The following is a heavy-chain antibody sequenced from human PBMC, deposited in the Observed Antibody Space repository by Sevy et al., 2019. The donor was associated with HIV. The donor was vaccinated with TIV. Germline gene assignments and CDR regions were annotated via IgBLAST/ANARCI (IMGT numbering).Heavy chain of an antibody. D-gene: IGHD3-3*01. CDR2: IKQDGSEK. Sequence: GGSLRLSCAASGFTFSSYWMSWVRQAPGKGLEWVAKIKQDGSEKYYVDSVKGRFTISRDNAKNSLYLQMNSLRAEDTVVYYCAREPYYDFWSGYNWGQGTLVTVSS. CDR3: AREPYYDFWSGYN. J-gene: IGHJ4*02. V-gene: IGHV3-7*01. CDR1: GFTFSSYW.